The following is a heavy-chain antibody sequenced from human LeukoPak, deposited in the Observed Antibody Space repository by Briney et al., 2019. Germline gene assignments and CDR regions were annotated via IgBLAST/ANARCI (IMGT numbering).Heavy chain of an antibody. D-gene: IGHD2-15*01. J-gene: IGHJ3*02. V-gene: IGHV4-61*02. CDR2: IYTSGST. CDR1: GGSISSGSYY. Sequence: PSQTLSLTCTVSGGSISSGSYYWSWIRQPAGKGLEWIGRIYTSGSTNYNPSLKSRVTMSVDTSKNQFSLKLSSVTAADTAVYYCARGGGSSPGAFDIWGQGTMVTVSS. CDR3: ARGGGSSPGAFDI.